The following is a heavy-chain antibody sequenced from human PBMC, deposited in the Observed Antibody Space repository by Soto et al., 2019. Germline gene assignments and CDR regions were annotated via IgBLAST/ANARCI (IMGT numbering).Heavy chain of an antibody. Sequence: SETLSLTCAVSGGSISSSNWWSWVRQPPGKGLEWIGEIYHSGSTNYNPSLKSRVTISVDKSKNQFSLKLSSVTAADTAVYYCARDSVVVPAAKYGMDVRGQGTTVTVSS. V-gene: IGHV4-4*02. CDR3: ARDSVVVPAAKYGMDV. CDR1: GGSISSSNW. D-gene: IGHD2-2*01. CDR2: IYHSGST. J-gene: IGHJ6*02.